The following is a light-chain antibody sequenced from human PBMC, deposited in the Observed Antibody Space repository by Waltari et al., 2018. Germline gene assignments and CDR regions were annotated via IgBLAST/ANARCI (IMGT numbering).Light chain of an antibody. CDR2: VNSAGSH. CDR1: SGHSSNI. CDR3: QTGGHGTWV. Sequence: LVLTQSPSASASLGASVKLTCTLSSGHSSNIIAWLQQKPEKGPRYLMKVNSAGSHSKGDGIPDRFSGSSSGAERYLTISTVQSEDEADYYCQTGGHGTWVFGGGTKLTVL. V-gene: IGLV4-69*01. J-gene: IGLJ3*02.